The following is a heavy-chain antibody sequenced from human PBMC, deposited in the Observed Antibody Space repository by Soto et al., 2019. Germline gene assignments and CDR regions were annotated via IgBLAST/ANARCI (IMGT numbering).Heavy chain of an antibody. CDR3: AKVIVVVIGYYGMDV. D-gene: IGHD3-22*01. V-gene: IGHV3-30*18. Sequence: GGSLRLSCAASGFTFSSYGMHWVRQAPGKGLEWVAVISYDGSNKYYADSVKGRFTISRDNSKNTLYLQMNSLRAEDTAVYYCAKVIVVVIGYYGMDVWGQGTTVTVSS. CDR2: ISYDGSNK. J-gene: IGHJ6*02. CDR1: GFTFSSYG.